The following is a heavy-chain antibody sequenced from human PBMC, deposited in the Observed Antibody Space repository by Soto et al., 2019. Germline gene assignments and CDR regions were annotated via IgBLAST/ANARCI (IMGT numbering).Heavy chain of an antibody. CDR2: IYHSGST. CDR1: GGSISSGGYS. CDR3: AAGGGLPRYY. D-gene: IGHD5-12*01. J-gene: IGHJ4*02. V-gene: IGHV4-30-2*01. Sequence: QLQLQESGSGLVKPSQTLSLTCAVSGGSISSGGYSWSWIRQPPGKGLEWIGYIYHSGSTYYNPPLKSRVPRSVDRSKNQFSLKLSSVTAADTAVYYCAAGGGLPRYYWGQGTLVTVSS.